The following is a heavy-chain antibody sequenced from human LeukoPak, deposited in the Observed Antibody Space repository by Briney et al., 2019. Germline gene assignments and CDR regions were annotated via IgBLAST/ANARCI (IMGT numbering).Heavy chain of an antibody. J-gene: IGHJ4*02. V-gene: IGHV1-2*02. CDR1: GYTFTGYY. CDR2: INPNSGGT. CDR3: VRDENYGIYINFDF. Sequence: ASVKVSCKASGYTFTGYYMHWVRQAPGQGLEWMGWINPNSGGTNYAQKFQGRVTMTRDTSISTAYMDLRSLRSDDTAVYFCVRDENYGIYINFDFWGQGTLVTVSS. D-gene: IGHD4-17*01.